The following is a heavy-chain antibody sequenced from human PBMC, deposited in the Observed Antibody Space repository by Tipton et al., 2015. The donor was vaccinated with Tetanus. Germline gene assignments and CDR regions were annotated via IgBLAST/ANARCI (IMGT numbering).Heavy chain of an antibody. V-gene: IGHV4-31*03. CDR1: GDSLSRGGYF. CDR2: IYYSGDT. D-gene: IGHD6-6*01. Sequence: TLSLTCTVSGDSLSRGGYFWNWVRQRPGEGPEGIGYIYYSGDTYLNPSLESRVSLSVDTSKNQLSLKLTPVTAAGAAVYYCARDQGGGRVVRLNWLDPWGQGTLVTVSS. CDR3: ARDQGGGRVVRLNWLDP. J-gene: IGHJ5*02.